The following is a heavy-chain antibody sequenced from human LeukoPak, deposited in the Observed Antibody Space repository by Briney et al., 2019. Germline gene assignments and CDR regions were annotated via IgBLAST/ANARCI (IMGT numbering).Heavy chain of an antibody. V-gene: IGHV1-46*01. J-gene: IGHJ4*02. Sequence: ASVKVSCKASGYTFTGYYMHWVRPAPGQGLEWMGIINPSGGSTSYAQKFQGRVTMTRDTSTSTVYIELSSLRSEDTAVYYCARDRATVTYAGFDYWGQGTLVTVSS. CDR1: GYTFTGYY. CDR3: ARDRATVTYAGFDY. CDR2: INPSGGST. D-gene: IGHD4-17*01.